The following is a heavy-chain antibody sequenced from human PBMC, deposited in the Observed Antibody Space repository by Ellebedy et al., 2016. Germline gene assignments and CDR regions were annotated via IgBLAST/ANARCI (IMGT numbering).Heavy chain of an antibody. J-gene: IGHJ5*02. V-gene: IGHV3-23*01. D-gene: IGHD3-16*01. CDR2: ISGGGDIT. CDR3: ARGVGGTSLNWFDP. Sequence: GGSLRLSXVASGFAFRNFFMTWVRQAPGGGLEWVSTISGGGDITVSADSVKGRFTISRDNSRNTLYLQMNSLRGEDTALYYCARGVGGTSLNWFDPWGQGTLVTVSS. CDR1: GFAFRNFF.